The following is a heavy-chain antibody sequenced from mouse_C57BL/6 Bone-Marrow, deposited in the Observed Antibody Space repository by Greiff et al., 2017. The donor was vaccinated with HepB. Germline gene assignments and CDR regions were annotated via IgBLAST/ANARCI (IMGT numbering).Heavy chain of an antibody. Sequence: VQLQQPGAELVMPGASVKLSCKASGYTFTSYWMHWVKQRPGQGLEWIGEIDPSDSYTNYNQKFKGKSTLTVDKSSSTAYMQLSSLTSEDSAVYYCARSRGRKGAPYAMDYWGQGTSVTVSS. CDR2: IDPSDSYT. J-gene: IGHJ4*01. D-gene: IGHD3-3*01. V-gene: IGHV1-69*01. CDR1: GYTFTSYW. CDR3: ARSRGRKGAPYAMDY.